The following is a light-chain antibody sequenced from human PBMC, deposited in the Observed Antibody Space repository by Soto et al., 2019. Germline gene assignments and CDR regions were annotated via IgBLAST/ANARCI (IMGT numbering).Light chain of an antibody. CDR2: EVS. CDR1: SSDVGGYNY. V-gene: IGLV2-8*01. CDR3: TSYAGSNNFVV. J-gene: IGLJ2*01. Sequence: HSALTQPPSASGSPGQSVTISCTGTSSDVGGYNYVSWYQQHPDKAPKLMIYEVSKRPSGVPDRFSGSKSGNTASLTVSGLQAEDEADYYCTSYAGSNNFVVFGGGTKVTVL.